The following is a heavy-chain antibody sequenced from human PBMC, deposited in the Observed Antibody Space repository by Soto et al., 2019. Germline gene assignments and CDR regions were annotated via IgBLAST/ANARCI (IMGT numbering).Heavy chain of an antibody. CDR2: INHSGST. J-gene: IGHJ4*02. CDR3: ARDKITGLFDY. D-gene: IGHD2-8*02. Sequence: SETLSLTCAVYGGSFSGYYWTWIRRPPGTGLEWIGEINHSGSTNYNPSLKSRVTISVGTSKNQFSLKLTSVTAADTAVYYCARDKITGLFDYWGQGTLVTVSS. V-gene: IGHV4-34*01. CDR1: GGSFSGYY.